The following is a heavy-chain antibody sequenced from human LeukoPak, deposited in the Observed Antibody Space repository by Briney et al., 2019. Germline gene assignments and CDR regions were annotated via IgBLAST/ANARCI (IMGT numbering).Heavy chain of an antibody. CDR2: ISGSGGST. Sequence: GGSLRLSCAASGSTFSSYAMSWVRQAPGKGLEWVSAISGSGGSTYYADSVKGRFTISRDNSKNTLYLQMNSLRAEDTAVYYCAKTSRDGYNKYYFDYWGQGTLVTVSS. J-gene: IGHJ4*02. CDR1: GSTFSSYA. CDR3: AKTSRDGYNKYYFDY. D-gene: IGHD5-24*01. V-gene: IGHV3-23*01.